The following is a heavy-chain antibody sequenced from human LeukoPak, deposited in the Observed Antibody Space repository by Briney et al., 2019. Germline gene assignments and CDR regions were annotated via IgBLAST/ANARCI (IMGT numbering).Heavy chain of an antibody. CDR2: ISYSSSDI. CDR1: GFTFRSYG. V-gene: IGHV3-21*05. D-gene: IGHD3-3*01. J-gene: IGHJ4*02. CDR3: AKYGITIFGTTKLMSD. Sequence: GGSLRLSCVASGFTFRSYGMNWVRQAPGKGLEWISYISYSSSDIYYADSVKGRFTISRDNSKNTLYLQMNSLRAEDTAVYYCAKYGITIFGTTKLMSDWGQGTLVTVSS.